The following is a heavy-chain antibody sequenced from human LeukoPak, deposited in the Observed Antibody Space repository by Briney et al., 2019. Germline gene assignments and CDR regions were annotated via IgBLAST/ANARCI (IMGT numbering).Heavy chain of an antibody. V-gene: IGHV1-8*01. CDR2: MNPNSGNT. CDR3: ARGDGDYDPYYFDY. CDR1: GYTFTSYD. J-gene: IGHJ4*02. Sequence: GASVKVSCKASGYTFTSYDINWVRQATGQGLEWMGWMNPNSGNTGYAQKFQGRVTMTRNTSISTAYMELSSLRSEDTAVYYCARGDGDYDPYYFDYWGQGTLVTVSS. D-gene: IGHD4-17*01.